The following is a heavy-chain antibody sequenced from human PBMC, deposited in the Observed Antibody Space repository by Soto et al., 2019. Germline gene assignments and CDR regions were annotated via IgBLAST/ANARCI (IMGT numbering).Heavy chain of an antibody. CDR1: GFTVSSNY. CDR2: IYSGGST. J-gene: IGHJ6*03. CDR3: ASSYCSSTSCYASYYYYYMDV. Sequence: GGSLRLSCAASGFTVSSNYMSWVRQAPGKGLEWVSVIYSGGSTYYADSVKGRFTISRDNSKNTLYLQMNSLRAEDTAVYYCASSYCSSTSCYASYYYYYMDVWGKGTTVTVSS. D-gene: IGHD2-2*01. V-gene: IGHV3-66*01.